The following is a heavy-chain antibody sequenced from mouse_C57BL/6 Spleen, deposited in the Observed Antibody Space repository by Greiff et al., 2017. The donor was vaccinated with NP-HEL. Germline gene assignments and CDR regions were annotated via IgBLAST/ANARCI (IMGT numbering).Heavy chain of an antibody. V-gene: IGHV1-81*01. CDR1: GYTFTSYG. CDR3: ASGALTGAMDY. CDR2: IYPRSGNT. D-gene: IGHD4-1*01. J-gene: IGHJ4*01. Sequence: VQLQQSGAELARPGASVKLSCKASGYTFTSYGISWVKQRTGQGLEWIGEIYPRSGNTYYNEKFKGKATLTADTSSSTAYMALRSLTSEDSAVYVCASGALTGAMDYWGQGTSGTVSS.